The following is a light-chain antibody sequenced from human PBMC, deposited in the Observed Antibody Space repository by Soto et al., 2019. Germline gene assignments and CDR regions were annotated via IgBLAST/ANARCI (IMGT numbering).Light chain of an antibody. CDR3: CSYAGSSTFYV. J-gene: IGLJ1*01. Sequence: QSVLTQPASVSGSPGQSITIFCTGTSSDVGSYNLVSWYQQHPGKAPKLMIYEVSKRPSGVSNRFSGSKSGNTASLTISGLQAEDEADYYCCSYAGSSTFYVFGTGTKVTV. CDR2: EVS. V-gene: IGLV2-23*02. CDR1: SSDVGSYNL.